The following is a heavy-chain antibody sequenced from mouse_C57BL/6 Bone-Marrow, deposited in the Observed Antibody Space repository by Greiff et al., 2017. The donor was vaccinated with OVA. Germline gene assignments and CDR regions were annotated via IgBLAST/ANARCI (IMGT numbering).Heavy chain of an antibody. D-gene: IGHD1-1*01. Sequence: EVQGVESGGGLVQPGGSLKLSCAASGFTFSDYGMAWVRQAPRKGPEWVAFISNLAYSIYYADTVTGRFTISRENAKNTLYLEMSSLRSEDTAMYYCARNPYYYGSSLYAMDDWGQGTSVTVSS. CDR1: GFTFSDYG. CDR2: ISNLAYSI. J-gene: IGHJ4*01. CDR3: ARNPYYYGSSLYAMDD. V-gene: IGHV5-15*01.